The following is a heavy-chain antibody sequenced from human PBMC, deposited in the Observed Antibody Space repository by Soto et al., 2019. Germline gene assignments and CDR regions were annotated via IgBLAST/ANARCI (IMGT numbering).Heavy chain of an antibody. J-gene: IGHJ4*01. CDR2: INPNTGNP. V-gene: IGHV7-4-1*01. CDR3: ARARARVSFDY. D-gene: IGHD6-6*01. Sequence: QVQLVQSGSESMQPGASLKVSCKGSGYNFNSHAINWLRQAPGQGLEWMGWINPNTGNPTYEQGFTGRFVFSVDTSVSTVYLQIFSLQAYDSAVYYCARARARVSFDYWCHGTLVTVSA. CDR1: GYNFNSHA.